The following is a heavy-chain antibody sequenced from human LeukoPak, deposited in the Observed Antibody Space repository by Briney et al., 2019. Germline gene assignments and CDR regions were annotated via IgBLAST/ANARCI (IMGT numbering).Heavy chain of an antibody. CDR1: GFTFSNNA. D-gene: IGHD3-10*01. CDR2: ISHDGRDK. CDR3: ARMGTMIRGVATGLDI. Sequence: GGSLRLSCAVSGFTFSNNAMHWVRQAPAKGLEWLGVISHDGRDKYYADSVKGRFTVSRDNSKNILYLQMNSLRVEDTAVYYCARMGTMIRGVATGLDIWGQGTMVTVS. J-gene: IGHJ3*02. V-gene: IGHV3-30-3*01.